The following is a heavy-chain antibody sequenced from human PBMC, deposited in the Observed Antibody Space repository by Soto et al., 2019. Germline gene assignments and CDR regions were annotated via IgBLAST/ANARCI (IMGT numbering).Heavy chain of an antibody. CDR3: TERVDPHLLKCSHNDFDS. CDR1: GGSVSSSDYY. CDR2: VYSDGST. D-gene: IGHD2-15*01. V-gene: IGHV4-39*01. Sequence: QLQLQESGPGLVKPSETLSLTCTVSGGSVSSSDYYWGWIRQAPGKGPEWIGSVYSDGSTYYSPSLKSRVTISVDTSKRQFSLILIAVTDADTAVYYWTERVDPHLLKCSHNDFDSWGQGTLVTVSS. J-gene: IGHJ4*02.